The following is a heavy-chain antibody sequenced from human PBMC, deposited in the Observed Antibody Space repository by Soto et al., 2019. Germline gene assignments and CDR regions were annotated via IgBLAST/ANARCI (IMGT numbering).Heavy chain of an antibody. CDR1: GDSISSVDYY. Sequence: SETLSLTCTVSGDSISSVDYYWSWLRQPPGKVLEWMGYHYHSGSTHYNPSLNSRLTISIDTSTNPFSLNLTSVTAADTAVYFCARLRWETENNWFDPWGQGALVTVSS. V-gene: IGHV4-30-4*01. CDR2: HYHSGST. D-gene: IGHD1-26*01. J-gene: IGHJ5*02. CDR3: ARLRWETENNWFDP.